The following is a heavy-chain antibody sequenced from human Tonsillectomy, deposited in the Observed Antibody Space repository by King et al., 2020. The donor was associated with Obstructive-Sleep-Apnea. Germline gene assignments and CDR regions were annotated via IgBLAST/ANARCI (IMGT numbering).Heavy chain of an antibody. J-gene: IGHJ4*02. CDR1: GFTFDDYA. CDR3: AKGYYDTNGYYFDY. V-gene: IGHV3-9*01. CDR2: ISWNSDNI. Sequence: QLVQSGGGLVQPGRSLRLSCAASGFTFDDYAMHWVRQAPGKGLEWVSGISWNSDNIGYADSVKGRFTISRDNAKNSLYLQMNSLRAEDTALYYCAKGYYDTNGYYFDYWGQGTLVTVSS. D-gene: IGHD3-22*01.